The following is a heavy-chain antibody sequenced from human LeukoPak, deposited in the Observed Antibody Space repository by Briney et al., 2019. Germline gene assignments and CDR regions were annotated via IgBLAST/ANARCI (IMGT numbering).Heavy chain of an antibody. D-gene: IGHD2-15*01. CDR2: IYYSGST. CDR1: GGSININNYY. J-gene: IGHJ3*02. Sequence: KPSETLSLTCTVSGGSININNYYWGWIRQPPGKGLDWIGTIYYSGSTDYNPSLKSRVTISVDTSKNQFSLKLSSVTAADTAVYYCARASCSGGSCYSSGALDAFDIWGQGTMVTVSS. CDR3: ARASCSGGSCYSSGALDAFDI. V-gene: IGHV4-39*07.